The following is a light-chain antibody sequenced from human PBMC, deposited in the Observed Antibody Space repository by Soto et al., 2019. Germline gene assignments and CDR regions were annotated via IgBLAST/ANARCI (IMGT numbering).Light chain of an antibody. J-gene: IGKJ1*01. V-gene: IGKV3-20*01. CDR3: QDYANSGWT. CDR2: GPS. Sequence: ANHSRKTSQNFGISYLACHQQKPGRAPSPVSEGPSTRSSGLRDRGTVCAAGTDFTLTIARLEPEDFAVYYCQDYANSGWTFGEGTKVDIK. CDR1: QNFGISY.